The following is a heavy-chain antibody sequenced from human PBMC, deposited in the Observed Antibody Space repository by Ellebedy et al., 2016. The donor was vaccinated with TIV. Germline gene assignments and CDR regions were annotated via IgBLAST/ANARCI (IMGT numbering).Heavy chain of an antibody. CDR1: GFTFSSHA. Sequence: GESLKISXAASGFTFSSHAMSWVRQAPGKGLEWVSSISGSGISTYYADSVKGRFTISRDNSKNTLYLQMNSLRAEDTAVYYCAREASRAGATGGAYFDYWGQGTLVTVSS. D-gene: IGHD1-26*01. CDR2: ISGSGIST. CDR3: AREASRAGATGGAYFDY. J-gene: IGHJ4*02. V-gene: IGHV3-23*01.